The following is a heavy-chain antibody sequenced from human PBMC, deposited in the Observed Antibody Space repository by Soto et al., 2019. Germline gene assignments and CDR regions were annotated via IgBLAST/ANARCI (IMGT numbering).Heavy chain of an antibody. CDR3: ARCQVLTGGSGWCNYFDP. Sequence: EVQLLESGGDLVQPGGSLRLSCAASGFTLSTYAMNWVRQAPGKGLEWVSSFGGGGGGPFYADSVKGRFTFARDNSKNTVYLQMNSLRAEDTAVYFCARCQVLTGGSGWCNYFDPWGQGTLVTVSS. CDR2: FGGGGGGP. V-gene: IGHV3-23*01. CDR1: GFTLSTYA. D-gene: IGHD2-8*01. J-gene: IGHJ5*02.